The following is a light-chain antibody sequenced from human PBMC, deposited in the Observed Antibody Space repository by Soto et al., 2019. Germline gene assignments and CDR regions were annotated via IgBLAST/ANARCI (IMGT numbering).Light chain of an antibody. CDR2: SAS. CDR3: QQSYSSPRG. J-gene: IGKJ3*01. V-gene: IGKV1-39*01. Sequence: DIQMTQSPSSLSASVGDRVTINCRASQSVATYLNWYQQKPGRAPNLLIYSASTLQSGVPSRFSGAGSGTDFTLTISSLQPEDFATYYCQQSYSSPRGFGPGTKVD. CDR1: QSVATY.